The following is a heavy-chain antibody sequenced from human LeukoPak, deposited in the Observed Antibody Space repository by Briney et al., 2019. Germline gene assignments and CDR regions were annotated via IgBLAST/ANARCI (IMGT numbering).Heavy chain of an antibody. V-gene: IGHV4-59*01. CDR2: IYYSGST. CDR3: ASQGHPYSSGWYEYDPWYYYGMDV. D-gene: IGHD6-19*01. J-gene: IGHJ6*02. Sequence: SETLSLTCTVSGGSISSYYWSWIRQPTGKGLEWIGYIYYSGSTNYNPSLKSRVTISVDTSKNQFSLKLSSVTAADTAVYYCASQGHPYSSGWYEYDPWYYYGMDVWGQGTTVTVSS. CDR1: GGSISSYY.